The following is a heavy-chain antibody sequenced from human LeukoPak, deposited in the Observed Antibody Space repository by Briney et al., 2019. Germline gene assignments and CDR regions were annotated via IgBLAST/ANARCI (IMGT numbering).Heavy chain of an antibody. D-gene: IGHD1-26*01. CDR1: GFPFSGSA. CDR3: TRDSGTYNWFDP. CDR2: IEKKCKTHSTAT. V-gene: IGHV3-73*01. J-gene: IGHJ5*02. Sequence: PGGSLTLSCAASGFPFSGSAIHWVRQSSGKGLEGVGQIEKKCKTHSTATAYAASVKVRFTISRDDSINTAYLQMKSLKTEDTALYYCTRDSGTYNWFDPGGQGTLVTVSS.